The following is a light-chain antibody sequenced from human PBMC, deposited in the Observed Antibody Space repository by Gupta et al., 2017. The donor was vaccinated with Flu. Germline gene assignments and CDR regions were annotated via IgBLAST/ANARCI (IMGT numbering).Light chain of an antibody. Sequence: DIQMTQSPSTLSASVGDRVTISCRASQSINTWLAWYQQKPGKAPKLLIYKASTLESGVPPRFSGSGSGTDFTLTISSLQPDDFATYFCQQVNNYPWTFGQGTKVEFK. CDR3: QQVNNYPWT. J-gene: IGKJ1*01. CDR1: QSINTW. V-gene: IGKV1-5*03. CDR2: KAS.